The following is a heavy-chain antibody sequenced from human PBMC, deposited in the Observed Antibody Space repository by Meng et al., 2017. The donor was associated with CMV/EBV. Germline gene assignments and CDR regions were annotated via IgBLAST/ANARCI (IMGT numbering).Heavy chain of an antibody. CDR3: VRSSGWSLFDY. D-gene: IGHD6-19*01. V-gene: IGHV1-2*02. CDR1: GFTFSDYY. Sequence: QVQLVQSGAEMKKAGASVTVSSTTSGFTFSDYYIHWVRQAPGQGLEWMGWVNSNNDATNYARKFQGRVSMTRDTSISTAHMELSRLMSDDTAVYYCVRSSGWSLFDYWGQGTLVTVSS. J-gene: IGHJ4*02. CDR2: VNSNNDAT.